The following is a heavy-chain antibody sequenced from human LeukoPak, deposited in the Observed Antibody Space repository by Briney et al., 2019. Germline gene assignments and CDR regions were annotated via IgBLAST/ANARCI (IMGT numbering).Heavy chain of an antibody. D-gene: IGHD2-15*01. J-gene: IGHJ4*02. CDR3: ARNLISPLFVVVVAAPDY. CDR1: GYTFTGYY. CDR2: ISAYNGNT. Sequence: GASVKVSCKASGYTFTGYYMHRVRQAPGQGLEWMGWISAYNGNTNYAQKLQGRVTMTTDTSTSTAYMELRSLRSDDTAVYYCARNLISPLFVVVVAAPDYWGQGTLVTVSS. V-gene: IGHV1-18*04.